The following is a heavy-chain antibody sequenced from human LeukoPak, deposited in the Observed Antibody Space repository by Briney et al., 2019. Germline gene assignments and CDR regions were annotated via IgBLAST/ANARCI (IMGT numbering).Heavy chain of an antibody. CDR1: GDSISNGDYY. CDR3: SRGSAVDALHI. V-gene: IGHV4-31*03. J-gene: IGHJ3*02. Sequence: SQTLSLTCTVSGDSISNGDYYWSWIRQRPGEGLEWIGYIYYSGSTYYNPSLKSRVIISVDTSKNHFSLKLTSVTAADTAVYYCSRGSAVDALHIWGQGTMVTVSS. D-gene: IGHD6-13*01. CDR2: IYYSGST.